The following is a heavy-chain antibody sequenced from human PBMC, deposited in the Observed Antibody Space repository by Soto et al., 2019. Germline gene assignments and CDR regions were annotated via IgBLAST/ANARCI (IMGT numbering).Heavy chain of an antibody. CDR3: SRENWFQDY. Sequence: HPGGSLRLSCVASGFTFTRYYMTWVRQAPGKGLEWVASINLDGSEQFYVDSVKGRFIISRDNARSSLYLQMNSLRAEDTALYFCSRENWFQDYWGPGTLVTVSS. CDR2: INLDGSEQ. J-gene: IGHJ4*02. CDR1: GFTFTRYY. D-gene: IGHD3-9*01. V-gene: IGHV3-7*03.